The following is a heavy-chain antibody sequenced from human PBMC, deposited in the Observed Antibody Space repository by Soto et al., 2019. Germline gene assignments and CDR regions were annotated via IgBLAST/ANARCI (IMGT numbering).Heavy chain of an antibody. D-gene: IGHD2-15*01. CDR1: GYTFTGYY. J-gene: IGHJ6*02. CDR2: INPNSGGT. CDR3: ARTLVNPKLEQNV. Sequence: QVQLVQSGAEVKKPGASVKVSCKASGYTFTGYYMHWVRQAPGQGLEWMGWINPNSGGTNYAQKWQGRVTMTRDTSISTAYMELSRLRADDTAVYYCARTLVNPKLEQNVWGQGTTVTVS. V-gene: IGHV1-2*02.